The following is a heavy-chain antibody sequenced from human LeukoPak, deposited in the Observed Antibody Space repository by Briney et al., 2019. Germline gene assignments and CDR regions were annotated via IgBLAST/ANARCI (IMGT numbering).Heavy chain of an antibody. CDR3: ARAILYPYYFDY. CDR1: GFTFSRYW. CDR2: INEDGRTT. D-gene: IGHD2-8*01. Sequence: PGGSLRLSCAASGFTFSRYWMHWVRQGPGKGLVWVSRINEDGRTTDYADSVKGRFTISRDNAKNTLYLQMNSLRADDTAVYYCARAILYPYYFDYWGQGTLVTVSS. V-gene: IGHV3-74*01. J-gene: IGHJ4*02.